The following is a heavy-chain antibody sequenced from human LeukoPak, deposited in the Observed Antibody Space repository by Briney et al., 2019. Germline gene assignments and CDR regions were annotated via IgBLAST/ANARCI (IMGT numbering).Heavy chain of an antibody. CDR1: GVSVSNNDVA. CDR3: ARGFAFDV. V-gene: IGHV6-1*01. Sequence: SQTLSLTCAISGVSVSNNDVAWNWIRQSPSRGLEWLGRTYYRSQWYNNYARSVMGRISVDPDTSKNQFSLHLSSVTPDDTAVYYCARGFAFDVWGQGTMVTVSS. CDR2: TYYRSQWYN. J-gene: IGHJ3*01.